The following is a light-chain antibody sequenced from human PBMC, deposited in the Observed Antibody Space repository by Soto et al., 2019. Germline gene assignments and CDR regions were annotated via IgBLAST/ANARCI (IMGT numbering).Light chain of an antibody. Sequence: EIVFTESPGTLSLSPGERATLSCRASHSVSSSYLAWYQQKPGQAPRLLIYGASSRATGIPDRFSGSGSGTDFTLTISSLQPEDFATYYCQQANSCPWTFGQGTKVDI. CDR3: QQANSCPWT. CDR1: HSVSSSY. J-gene: IGKJ1*01. CDR2: GAS. V-gene: IGKV3-20*01.